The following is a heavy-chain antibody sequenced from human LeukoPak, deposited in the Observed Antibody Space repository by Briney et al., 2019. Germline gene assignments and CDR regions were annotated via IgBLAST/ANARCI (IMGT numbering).Heavy chain of an antibody. CDR1: GYSFTSYW. Sequence: GGSLKISCKGSGYSFTSYWIGWVRQMPGKGLEWMGITYPGDSDTRYSPSFQGQVTISADKYISTAYLQWSSLKASDTAMYYCARVTSVPGANAGDWFDPWGQGTLVTVSS. V-gene: IGHV5-51*01. D-gene: IGHD4/OR15-4a*01. CDR3: ARVTSVPGANAGDWFDP. J-gene: IGHJ5*02. CDR2: TYPGDSDT.